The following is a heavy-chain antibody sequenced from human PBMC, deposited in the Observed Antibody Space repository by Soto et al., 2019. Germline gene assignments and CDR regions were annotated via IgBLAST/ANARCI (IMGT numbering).Heavy chain of an antibody. Sequence: GGSLRLSCAAAGFTFSGYAMSWVRQAPGKGLEWVSAISGSGGSTYYADSVKGRFTISRDNSKNTPYLQMNSLRAEDTAVYYCAKESITMIVVVITHFDYWGQGTLVTVSS. CDR2: ISGSGGST. CDR1: GFTFSGYA. D-gene: IGHD3-22*01. CDR3: AKESITMIVVVITHFDY. V-gene: IGHV3-23*01. J-gene: IGHJ4*02.